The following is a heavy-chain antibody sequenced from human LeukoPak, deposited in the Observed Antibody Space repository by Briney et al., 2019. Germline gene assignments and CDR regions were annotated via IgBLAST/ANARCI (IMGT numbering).Heavy chain of an antibody. J-gene: IGHJ4*02. CDR3: ARDGSDHSSSSHYTFDY. Sequence: PGGSLRLSCAASGFTFSSYWMHWVRQAPGKGLVCVSRINSDGSSTSYADSVKGRFTISRDNAKNTLYLQMNSLRAEDTAVYYCARDGSDHSSSSHYTFDYWGQGTLVTVSS. V-gene: IGHV3-74*01. CDR2: INSDGSST. CDR1: GFTFSSYW. D-gene: IGHD6-6*01.